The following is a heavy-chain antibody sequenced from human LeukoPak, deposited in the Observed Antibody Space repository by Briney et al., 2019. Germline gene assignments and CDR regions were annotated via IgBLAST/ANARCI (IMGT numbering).Heavy chain of an antibody. Sequence: SQTLSLTCTVSGGSISSGSYYWSWIRQPAGKGLEWIGRIYTSGSTNYNPSLKSRVTISVDTSRNQFSLKLSSVTAADTAVYYCAREVKYYDSSGPFFDYWGQGTLVTVSS. V-gene: IGHV4-61*02. J-gene: IGHJ4*02. CDR2: IYTSGST. D-gene: IGHD3-22*01. CDR1: GGSISSGSYY. CDR3: AREVKYYDSSGPFFDY.